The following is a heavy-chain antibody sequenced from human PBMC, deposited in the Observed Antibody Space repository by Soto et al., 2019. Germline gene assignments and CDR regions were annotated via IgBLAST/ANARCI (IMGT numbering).Heavy chain of an antibody. CDR2: IIPIFGTA. J-gene: IGHJ3*02. CDR1: GGTFSSYA. Sequence: SVKVSCKASGGTFSSYAISWVRQAPGQGLEWMGGIIPIFGTANYAQKFQGRVTITADESTSTAYMELSSLRSEDTAVYYCAREEMATIWAFDICGQGTMVTVS. CDR3: AREEMATIWAFDI. D-gene: IGHD5-12*01. V-gene: IGHV1-69*13.